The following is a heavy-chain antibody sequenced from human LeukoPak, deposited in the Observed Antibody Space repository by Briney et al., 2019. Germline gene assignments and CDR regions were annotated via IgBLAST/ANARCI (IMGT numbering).Heavy chain of an antibody. CDR2: INSDGSSS. CDR1: GFSFSSYW. Sequence: GGSLRLSCAATGFSFSSYWMHWVRQAPGKGLVWVSVINSDGSSSTYADSVKGRFAISRDNAKNTLYLQMNSLRAEDTAVYYCVRAVRAHHPADYWGQGTLVTVPS. V-gene: IGHV3-74*01. D-gene: IGHD3-10*01. CDR3: VRAVRAHHPADY. J-gene: IGHJ4*02.